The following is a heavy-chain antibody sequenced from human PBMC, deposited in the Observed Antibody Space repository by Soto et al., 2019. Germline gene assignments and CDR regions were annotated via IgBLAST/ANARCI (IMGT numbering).Heavy chain of an antibody. CDR1: GYTFTRYT. J-gene: IGHJ5*02. Sequence: ASVKVSCKASGYTFTRYTMNWVRQAPGQRLGWMGWINPDNGNTKSSQKFQDRVIITRDTSASTAYMDLSSLRSEDTAVYYCARGIATGQLDPWGQGTLVTVSS. V-gene: IGHV1-3*01. CDR2: INPDNGNT. CDR3: ARGIATGQLDP. D-gene: IGHD2-15*01.